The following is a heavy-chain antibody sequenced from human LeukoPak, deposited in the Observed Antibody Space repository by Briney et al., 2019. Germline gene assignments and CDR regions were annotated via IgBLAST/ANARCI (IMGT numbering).Heavy chain of an antibody. CDR3: ARKDFSSGPFTY. CDR1: GFTFNIYY. CDR2: IGLHGYPL. D-gene: IGHD3-22*01. Sequence: PGGSLRLSCAVSGFTFNIYYMSWIRQAPGKGLEWISYIGLHGYPLDYADSVKGRFTISRDNAQNSLYLDMSSLRAEDTAVYYCARKDFSSGPFTYWGQGTLVTVSS. J-gene: IGHJ4*02. V-gene: IGHV3-11*04.